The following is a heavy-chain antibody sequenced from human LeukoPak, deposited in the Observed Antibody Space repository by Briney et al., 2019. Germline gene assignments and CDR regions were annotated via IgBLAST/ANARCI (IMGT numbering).Heavy chain of an antibody. Sequence: GGSLRLSCAASGVTFSGYAMSWFRQPPGKGLEWVSAISVSGGSTHYADSVKGRFTISRDNSKNTLYLQMNSLRGEDTAVYYCAKDRIVGATTWFDPWGQGTLVTVSS. D-gene: IGHD1-26*01. CDR1: GVTFSGYA. CDR3: AKDRIVGATTWFDP. V-gene: IGHV3-23*01. J-gene: IGHJ5*02. CDR2: ISVSGGST.